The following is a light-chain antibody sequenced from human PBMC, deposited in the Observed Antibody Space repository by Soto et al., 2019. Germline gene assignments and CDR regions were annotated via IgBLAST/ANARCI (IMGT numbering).Light chain of an antibody. V-gene: IGKV3-11*01. J-gene: IGKJ5*01. CDR2: DAS. CDR3: QQRGNWPPRKIT. CDR1: QSVASY. Sequence: EIVLTQSPATLSLSPGERATLSCRASQSVASYLAWYQQKPGQAPRLLIYDASKRATGIPARFRGSGSETDFTLTISSLEPEDFAVYYCQQRGNWPPRKITFGQGTRLEIK.